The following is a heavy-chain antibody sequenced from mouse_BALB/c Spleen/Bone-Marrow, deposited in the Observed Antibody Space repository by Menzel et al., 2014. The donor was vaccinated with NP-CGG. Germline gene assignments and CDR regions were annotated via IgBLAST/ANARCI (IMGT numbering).Heavy chain of an antibody. CDR1: GYAFTNYW. Sequence: VQLVESGAELVRPGTSVKVSCKASGYAFTNYWIEWVKQRPGQGLEWIGVINPGSGGVNYNEKFKGKATLTADKSSSTAYIQLRSLTSDDSAVYFCSREITRYAVDYWGQGTSVTVSS. D-gene: IGHD2-4*01. CDR3: SREITRYAVDY. V-gene: IGHV1-54*01. J-gene: IGHJ4*01. CDR2: INPGSGGV.